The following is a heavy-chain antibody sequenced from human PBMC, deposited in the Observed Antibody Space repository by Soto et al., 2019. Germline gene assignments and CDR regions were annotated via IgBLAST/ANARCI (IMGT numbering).Heavy chain of an antibody. J-gene: IGHJ5*02. Sequence: SGPTLVNPTETLTLTCTVSGFSLSNARMGVSWIRQPPGKALEWLAHIFSNDEKSYSTSLKSRLTISKDTSKSQVVLTMTNMDPVDTATYYCARILLYYYDSSGYYYQGNWFDPWGQGTLVTVSS. D-gene: IGHD3-22*01. CDR3: ARILLYYYDSSGYYYQGNWFDP. CDR1: GFSLSNARMG. V-gene: IGHV2-26*01. CDR2: IFSNDEK.